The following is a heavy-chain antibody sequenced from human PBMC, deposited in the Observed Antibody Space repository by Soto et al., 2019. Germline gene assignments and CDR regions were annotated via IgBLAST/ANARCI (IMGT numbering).Heavy chain of an antibody. CDR2: MDNTGST. Sequence: QVRLQESGPGLVKPSETLSLTCTVSGGYIRSDYWSWIRPPPGKGLEWIGYMDNTGSTIYNPSLKSRVTIAVDTSKNQFSLKLNSVTAADTAVYYCARDLWGYCGDECYPLDVWGQGTTVTVSS. CDR1: GGYIRSDY. CDR3: ARDLWGYCGDECYPLDV. J-gene: IGHJ6*02. D-gene: IGHD2-21*01. V-gene: IGHV4-59*01.